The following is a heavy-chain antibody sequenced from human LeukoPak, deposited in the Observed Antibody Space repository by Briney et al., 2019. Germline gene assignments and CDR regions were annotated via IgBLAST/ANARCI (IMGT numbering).Heavy chain of an antibody. D-gene: IGHD1-1*01. J-gene: IGHJ4*02. CDR3: AKVEGASRASVY. CDR1: GFTFSSYA. CDR2: ITRSGGST. Sequence: GGSLRLSCVVSGFTFSSYAMSWVRQAAGKGLEWVSAITRSGGSTYYADSVKGRFTISRDNSKNTLYLQMNTLRAEDTAVYYCAKVEGASRASVYWGQGALVTVSS. V-gene: IGHV3-23*01.